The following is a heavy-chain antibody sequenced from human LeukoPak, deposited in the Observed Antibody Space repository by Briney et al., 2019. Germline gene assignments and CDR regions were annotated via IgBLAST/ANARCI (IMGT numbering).Heavy chain of an antibody. D-gene: IGHD3-10*01. CDR2: INHSGST. J-gene: IGHJ5*02. CDR3: ARKTYYYGSGSYYNDNWFDP. Sequence: SETLSLTCAVYGGSFSGYYWSWIRQPPGKGLEWIGEINHSGSTNYNPSLKSRVTISVDTSKNQFSLKLSSVTAADTAVYYCARKTYYYGSGSYYNDNWFDPWGQGTLVTASS. CDR1: GGSFSGYY. V-gene: IGHV4-34*01.